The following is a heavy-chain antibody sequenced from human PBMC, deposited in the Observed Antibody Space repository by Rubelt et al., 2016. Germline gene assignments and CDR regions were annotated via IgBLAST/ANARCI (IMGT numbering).Heavy chain of an antibody. CDR3: ARVQRAGLLWDV. V-gene: IGHV4-38-2*02. CDR2: IYHSGGT. J-gene: IGHJ6*02. Sequence: QVRLQESGPGLVKPSETLSLTCTVSGDSISSGYFWGWIRQPPGKGLEWIASIYHSGGTYYNPSLKSRVTISVDASKNQFSLKLSSVTASDTAVYFCARVQRAGLLWDVWGHGTAVTVSS. CDR1: GDSISSGYF. D-gene: IGHD3-10*01.